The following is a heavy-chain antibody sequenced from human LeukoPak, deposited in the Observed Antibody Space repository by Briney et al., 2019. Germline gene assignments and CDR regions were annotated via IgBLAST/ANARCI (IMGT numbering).Heavy chain of an antibody. CDR3: AKDLNWYYGSGSYSGFDY. D-gene: IGHD3-10*01. CDR2: ISGSGGST. J-gene: IGHJ4*02. CDR1: GFTFSSYA. V-gene: IGHV3-23*01. Sequence: GGSLRLSCAASGFTFSSYAMSWVRQAPGKGLEWVSAISGSGGSTYYADSVKGRFTISRDNSKNTLYLQMNSLRAEDTAVYYCAKDLNWYYGSGSYSGFDYWGQGTLVTVSS.